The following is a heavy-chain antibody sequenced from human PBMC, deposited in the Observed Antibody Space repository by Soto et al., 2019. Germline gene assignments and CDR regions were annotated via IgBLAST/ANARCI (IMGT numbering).Heavy chain of an antibody. J-gene: IGHJ3*02. D-gene: IGHD1-26*01. CDR1: GYTFTSYA. Sequence: QVQLVQSGAEVKKPGASVKVSCKASGYTFTSYAMHWVRQAPGHRLEWMGWINAGNGNTKYSQKFQGRVTITRDTSASTAYMELSSLRSEDTAVYYCARGPGSYWTNAFDIWGQGTMVTVSS. V-gene: IGHV1-3*01. CDR2: INAGNGNT. CDR3: ARGPGSYWTNAFDI.